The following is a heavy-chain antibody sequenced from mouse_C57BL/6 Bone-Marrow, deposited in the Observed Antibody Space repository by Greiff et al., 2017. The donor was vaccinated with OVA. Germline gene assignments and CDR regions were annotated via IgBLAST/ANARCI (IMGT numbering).Heavy chain of an antibody. V-gene: IGHV1-15*01. CDR2: IDPETGGT. J-gene: IGHJ2*01. CDR3: TREDYPYFDY. D-gene: IGHD2-4*01. Sequence: VQLQQSGAELVRPGASVTLSCKASGYTFTDYEMHWVKQTPVHGLEWIGAIDPETGGTAYNQKFKGKAILTADKSSSTAYMELRSLTSEDSVVYYCTREDYPYFDYWGQGTTLTVSS. CDR1: GYTFTDYE.